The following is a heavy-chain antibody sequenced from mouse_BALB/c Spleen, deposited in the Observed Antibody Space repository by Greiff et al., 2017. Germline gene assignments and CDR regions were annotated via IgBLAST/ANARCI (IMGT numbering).Heavy chain of an antibody. CDR1: GDSITSGY. CDR3: ARYGSSYYYAMDY. CDR2: ISYSGST. V-gene: IGHV3-8*02. D-gene: IGHD1-1*01. J-gene: IGHJ4*01. Sequence: EVKLEESGPSLVKPSQTLSLTCSVTGDSITSGYWNWIRKFPGNKLEYMGYISYSGSTYYNPSLKSRISITRDTSKNQYYLQLNSVTTEDTATYYCARYGSSYYYAMDYWGQGTSVTVSS.